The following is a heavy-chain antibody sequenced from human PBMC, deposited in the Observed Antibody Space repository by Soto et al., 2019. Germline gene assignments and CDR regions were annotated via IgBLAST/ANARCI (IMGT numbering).Heavy chain of an antibody. V-gene: IGHV3-33*01. CDR3: ARDGYCSSTSCYKTYYYGMDV. J-gene: IGHJ6*02. CDR1: GFTFSSYG. CDR2: IWYDGSNK. Sequence: GGSPRLSCAASGFTFSSYGMHWVRQAPGKGLEWVAVIWYDGSNKYYADSVKGRFTISRDNSKNTLYLQMNSLRAEDTAVYYCARDGYCSSTSCYKTYYYGMDVWGQGTTVTVSS. D-gene: IGHD2-2*03.